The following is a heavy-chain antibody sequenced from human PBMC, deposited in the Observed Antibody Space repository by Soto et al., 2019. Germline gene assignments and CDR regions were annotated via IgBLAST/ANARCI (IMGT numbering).Heavy chain of an antibody. V-gene: IGHV4-59*01. Sequence: QVQLHESGPGLVKSSETLSLTCSVSGDSSSTYYWGWIRQPRGKGLEWIGYINYSGRSNHNPSLKSRLSISVDASKNQVSLKLTSVTAADTAVYYCTRSYCADSVSCNWFDPWGQGTLVVVSS. CDR3: TRSYCADSVSCNWFDP. CDR2: INYSGRS. J-gene: IGHJ5*02. CDR1: GDSSSTYY. D-gene: IGHD2-8*02.